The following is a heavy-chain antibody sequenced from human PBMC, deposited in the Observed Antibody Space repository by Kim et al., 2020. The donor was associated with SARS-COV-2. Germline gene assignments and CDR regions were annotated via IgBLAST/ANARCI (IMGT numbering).Heavy chain of an antibody. D-gene: IGHD3-9*01. V-gene: IGHV3-23*01. J-gene: IGHJ4*02. CDR3: AKDSNYDILTGYYAEGHFDY. Sequence: RFTISRDNAKNTLYLQMNSLRAEDTAVYYCAKDSNYDILTGYYAEGHFDYWGQGTLVTVSS.